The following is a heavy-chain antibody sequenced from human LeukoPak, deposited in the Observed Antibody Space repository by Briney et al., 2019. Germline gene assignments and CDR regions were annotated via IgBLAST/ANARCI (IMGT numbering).Heavy chain of an antibody. Sequence: SETLSLTCTVSGGSISSGDYYWSWIRQPPGKGLEWIGYIYYSGSTYYNPSLKSRVTISVDTSKNQFSLKLSSVAAADTAVYYCARGKWELTVGMDVWGQGTTVTVSS. CDR1: GGSISSGDYY. J-gene: IGHJ6*02. V-gene: IGHV4-30-4*01. D-gene: IGHD1-26*01. CDR3: ARGKWELTVGMDV. CDR2: IYYSGST.